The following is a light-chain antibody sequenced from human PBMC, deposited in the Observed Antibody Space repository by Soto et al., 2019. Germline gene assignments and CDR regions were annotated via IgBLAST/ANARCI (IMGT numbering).Light chain of an antibody. CDR2: GAS. V-gene: IGKV3-20*01. J-gene: IGKJ1*01. CDR1: QRVSSTY. CDR3: QQYGSSRWT. Sequence: DIVLTQSPATLSLFPGERATLSFRASQRVSSTYLAWYQQKLGQAPRPLIFGASSRATGIPDRFSGSGSGTDFTLTISRLEPEDFAVYYRQQYGSSRWTCGQGTKVDIK.